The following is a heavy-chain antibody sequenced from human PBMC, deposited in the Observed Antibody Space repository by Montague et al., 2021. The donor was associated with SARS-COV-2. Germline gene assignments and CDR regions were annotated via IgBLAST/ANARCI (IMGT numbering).Heavy chain of an antibody. V-gene: IGHV4-39*02. Sequence: SDTLSLTCSLSSGSIISSGYYWGWIRQPPGKELEWIGNIYYSGTTYYNPSLQSRGTISVDTSKNHLSLRLSSVTAADTAVYFCARGMIRGVTTPFDYWGQGSQVTVSS. CDR1: SGSIISSGYY. CDR2: IYYSGTT. D-gene: IGHD3-10*01. J-gene: IGHJ4*02. CDR3: ARGMIRGVTTPFDY.